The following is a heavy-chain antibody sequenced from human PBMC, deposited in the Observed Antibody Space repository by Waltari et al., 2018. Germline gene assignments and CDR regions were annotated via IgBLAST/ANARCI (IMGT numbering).Heavy chain of an antibody. D-gene: IGHD3-10*01. V-gene: IGHV3-23*01. Sequence: LESGGAMVQSGGSLRLSCSVSGFTFSHFAMAWVRRAPGKGLEWVSVMRESGRSTLYTDSVRGRFTISRDNSRNTLYLEMNSLRVEDAAIYYCAKDNRAPISGSPTYYFDHWGHGTVVTVS. J-gene: IGHJ4*01. CDR1: GFTFSHFA. CDR3: AKDNRAPISGSPTYYFDH. CDR2: MRESGRST.